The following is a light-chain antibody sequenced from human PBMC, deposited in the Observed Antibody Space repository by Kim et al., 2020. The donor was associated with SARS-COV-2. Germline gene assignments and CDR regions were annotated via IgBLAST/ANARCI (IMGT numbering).Light chain of an antibody. Sequence: DIQLTQSPSSLSASVGDRVTITCRASQSIINYLNWYQQKPGKAPKLLIYTASNLQSGVPSRFSGGGSGTVFTLTISSLQPDDFATYYCQQSYSALGWTFGQGTKVDIK. CDR1: QSIINY. V-gene: IGKV1-39*01. J-gene: IGKJ1*01. CDR2: TAS. CDR3: QQSYSALGWT.